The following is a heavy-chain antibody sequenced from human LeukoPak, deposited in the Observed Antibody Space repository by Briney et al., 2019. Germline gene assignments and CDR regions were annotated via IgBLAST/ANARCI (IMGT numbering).Heavy chain of an antibody. V-gene: IGHV4-4*02. J-gene: IGHJ5*02. D-gene: IGHD3-22*01. CDR3: ARLTGQYYYDSSGYKASTWFDP. Sequence: SGTLSLTCAVSGGSISSSNWWSWVRQPPGKGLEWIGEIYHSGSTNYNPSLKSRVTISVDKSKNQFSLKLSSVTAADMAVYYCARLTGQYYYDSSGYKASTWFDPWGQGTLVTVSS. CDR2: IYHSGST. CDR1: GGSISSSNW.